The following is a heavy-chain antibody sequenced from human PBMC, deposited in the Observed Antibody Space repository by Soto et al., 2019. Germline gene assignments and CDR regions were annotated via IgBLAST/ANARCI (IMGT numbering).Heavy chain of an antibody. J-gene: IGHJ4*02. CDR3: TKDRVSDGIYSFAY. D-gene: IGHD2-15*01. CDR1: GFSFSDYS. CDR2: IDLSGTMT. Sequence: GGPLRLFCAASGFSFSDYSLNWVRQAPGKGLEWVAFIDLSGTMTDYRESVKGRFTLSKDKSMKTVYLQMNSLRVEDAAVYYCTKDRVSDGIYSFAYWGQGALVTAS. V-gene: IGHV3-23*05.